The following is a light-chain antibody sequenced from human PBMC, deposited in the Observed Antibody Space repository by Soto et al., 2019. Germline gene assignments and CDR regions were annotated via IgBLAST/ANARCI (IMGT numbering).Light chain of an antibody. CDR2: ENS. V-gene: IGLV1-51*02. CDR1: SSNTGKNY. J-gene: IGLJ2*01. CDR3: GAWDNSLYAGV. Sequence: QSVLTQPPSVSAAPGQKVTISCSGSSSNTGKNYVSWYQQVPGAAPKLLIYENSKRPSGIPDRFSGSKSGTSATLGITGLQPGEEADYYCGAWDNSLYAGVFGGGTKLTVL.